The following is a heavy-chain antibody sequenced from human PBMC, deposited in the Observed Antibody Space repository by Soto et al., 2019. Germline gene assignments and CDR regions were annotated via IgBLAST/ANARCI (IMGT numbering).Heavy chain of an antibody. CDR1: GGTFSSYA. D-gene: IGHD2-15*01. CDR3: ARKHEDIVVVVAPVDYYYGMDV. CDR2: IIPIFGTA. J-gene: IGHJ6*02. V-gene: IGHV1-69*13. Sequence: GASVKVSCKASGGTFSSYAISWVRQAPGQGLEWMGGIIPIFGTANYAQKFQGRVTITADESTSTAYMELSSLRSEDTAVYYCARKHEDIVVVVAPVDYYYGMDVWGQGTTVTVSS.